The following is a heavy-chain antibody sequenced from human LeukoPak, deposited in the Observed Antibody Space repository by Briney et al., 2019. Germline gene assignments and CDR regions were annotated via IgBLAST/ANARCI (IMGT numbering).Heavy chain of an antibody. J-gene: IGHJ4*02. CDR3: AKDRGGAWGRRAARSHHFDY. Sequence: TGGSLRLSCAASGFTFSSYGMHWVRQAPGKGLEWVAVISYDGSNKYYADSVKGRFTISRDNSKNTLYLQMNSLRAEDTAVYYCAKDRGGAWGRRAARSHHFDYWGQGTLVTVSS. V-gene: IGHV3-30*18. CDR2: ISYDGSNK. CDR1: GFTFSSYG. D-gene: IGHD6-6*01.